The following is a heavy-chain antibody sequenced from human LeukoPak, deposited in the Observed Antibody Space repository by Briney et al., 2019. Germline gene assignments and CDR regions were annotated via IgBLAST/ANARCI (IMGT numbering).Heavy chain of an antibody. Sequence: GGSLRLSCAASGFSFSGYSMNWVRQTPRRGLEWVSHITSSGSGMSHADSVKGRFTISRDNAKNSLYLQMNSLRAEDTAVYYCAKDAPRYSSGWFDAFDIWGQGTMVTVSS. D-gene: IGHD6-19*01. CDR1: GFSFSGYS. V-gene: IGHV3-48*01. CDR2: ITSSGSGM. CDR3: AKDAPRYSSGWFDAFDI. J-gene: IGHJ3*02.